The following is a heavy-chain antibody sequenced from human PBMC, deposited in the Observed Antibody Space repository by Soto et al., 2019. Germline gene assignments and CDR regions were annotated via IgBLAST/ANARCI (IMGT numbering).Heavy chain of an antibody. CDR2: INSDGSST. Sequence: PXGSPRLSCAASGFTISTYWMPWVRQAPGKGMVWVARINSDGSSTSYADSVKGRFTISRDNAKNTLYLQMNSLRAEDTAVYYCARDLGPNTSIAARGYFDYWGQGTLVTVSS. CDR1: GFTISTYW. J-gene: IGHJ4*02. V-gene: IGHV3-74*01. D-gene: IGHD6-6*01. CDR3: ARDLGPNTSIAARGYFDY.